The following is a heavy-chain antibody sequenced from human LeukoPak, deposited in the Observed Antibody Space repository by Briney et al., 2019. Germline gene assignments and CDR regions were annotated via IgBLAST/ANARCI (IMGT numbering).Heavy chain of an antibody. Sequence: PGGSLRLSCAASGFTFSDYYMSWIRQAPGKGLEWVSYISSSGSTIYYADSVKGRFTISRDNAKNSLYLQMNSLRAEDTAVYYCARDTRWLQLPDWFDPWGQGTLVTVSS. D-gene: IGHD5-24*01. CDR1: GFTFSDYY. CDR3: ARDTRWLQLPDWFDP. CDR2: ISSSGSTI. J-gene: IGHJ5*02. V-gene: IGHV3-11*04.